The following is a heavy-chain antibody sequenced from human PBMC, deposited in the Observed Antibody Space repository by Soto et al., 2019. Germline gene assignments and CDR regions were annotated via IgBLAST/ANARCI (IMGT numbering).Heavy chain of an antibody. CDR3: ARDIQSVGPRANDAFDV. J-gene: IGHJ3*01. V-gene: IGHV1-3*01. Sequence: QVQLVQSGAELKKPGASVNISCTASGFTFSDNLINWVRQVPGQGFEWMGRLNPDTGNTRYSETFQGRVTISRHPSASIAYLELSGLENEDTALYFCARDIQSVGPRANDAFDVWGQGTMITVSS. CDR2: LNPDTGNT. CDR1: GFTFSDNL. D-gene: IGHD5-18*01.